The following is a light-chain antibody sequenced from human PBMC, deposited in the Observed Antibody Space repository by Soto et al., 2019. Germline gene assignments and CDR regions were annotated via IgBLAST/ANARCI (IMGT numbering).Light chain of an antibody. J-gene: IGKJ4*01. Sequence: IVITQSPATLAVSPGGRATLSCRASQSISTKLAWYQQKPGQAPRLLIYGASTRAPGIPVRFSGSGSGTEFTLTITSLQSEDFAVYYCQEYNDWLPITFGGGTKVDIK. CDR2: GAS. CDR1: QSISTK. V-gene: IGKV3-15*01. CDR3: QEYNDWLPIT.